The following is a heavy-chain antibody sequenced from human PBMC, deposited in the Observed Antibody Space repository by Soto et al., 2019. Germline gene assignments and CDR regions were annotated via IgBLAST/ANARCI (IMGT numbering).Heavy chain of an antibody. CDR1: GGSFSGYY. V-gene: IGHV4-34*01. D-gene: IGHD3-3*01. CDR3: ARKGAYYDFWSGYYKYFDY. Sequence: SETLSLTCAVYGGSFSGYYWSWIRQPPGKGLEWIGEINHSGSTNYNPSLKSRVTISVDTSKNQFSLKLSSVTAADTAVYYCARKGAYYDFWSGYYKYFDYWGQGTLVTVSS. J-gene: IGHJ4*02. CDR2: INHSGST.